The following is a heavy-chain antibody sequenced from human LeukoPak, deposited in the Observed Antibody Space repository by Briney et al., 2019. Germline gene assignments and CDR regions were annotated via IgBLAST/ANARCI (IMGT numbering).Heavy chain of an antibody. J-gene: IGHJ4*02. CDR3: ARQAMSGFSSGSYLDY. D-gene: IGHD3-22*01. V-gene: IGHV4-4*07. CDR2: IYTSGST. Sequence: PSETLSLTCTVSGGSISSYYWSWIRQPAGKGLEWIGRIYTSGSTNYNPSLKSRVTMSVDTSKNQFSLKLSSVTAADTAVYYCARQAMSGFSSGSYLDYWGQGTLVTVSS. CDR1: GGSISSYY.